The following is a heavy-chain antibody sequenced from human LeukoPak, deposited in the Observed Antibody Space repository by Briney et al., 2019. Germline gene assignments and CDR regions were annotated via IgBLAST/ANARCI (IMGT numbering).Heavy chain of an antibody. Sequence: PSETLSLTCTVSGGSISSSSYYWGWIRQPPGKGLEWIGSIYYSGSTYYNPSLKSRVTISVDTSKNQFSLKLSSVTAADTAVYYCGSNGGYYYDTSGGYYYMDVWGKGTTVTVSS. J-gene: IGHJ6*03. CDR2: IYYSGST. CDR1: GGSISSSSYY. D-gene: IGHD3-22*01. V-gene: IGHV4-39*07. CDR3: GSNGGYYYDTSGGYYYMDV.